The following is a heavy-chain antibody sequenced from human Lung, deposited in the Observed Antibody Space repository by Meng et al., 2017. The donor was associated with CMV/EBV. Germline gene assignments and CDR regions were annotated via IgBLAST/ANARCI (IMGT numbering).Heavy chain of an antibody. V-gene: IGHV3-30*02. CDR2: RRYDGSYK. CDR3: ATDWYSSGWYPTLLNY. J-gene: IGHJ4*02. D-gene: IGHD6-19*01. CDR1: VTSSSDG. Sequence: VTSSSDGRHWVGKAPGKGLEWVAFRRYDGSYKYYVDSVRGRFTISRDNSRNTLDLQMDSLRPEDTAVYCCATDWYSSGWYPTLLNYWGQGTLVTVSS.